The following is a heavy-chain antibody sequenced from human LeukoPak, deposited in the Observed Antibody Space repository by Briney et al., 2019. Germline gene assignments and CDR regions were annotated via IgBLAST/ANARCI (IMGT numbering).Heavy chain of an antibody. J-gene: IGHJ1*01. V-gene: IGHV1-18*01. Sequence: EASVKVSCKASGYTFTSYGISWVRQAPGQGLEWMGLISGYNGNTNYAQKLQGRVTMTTDTSTSTAYMELRSLRSEDTAVYYCARDDYDSSVPIYFQHWGQGTLVTVSS. D-gene: IGHD3-22*01. CDR2: ISGYNGNT. CDR3: ARDDYDSSVPIYFQH. CDR1: GYTFTSYG.